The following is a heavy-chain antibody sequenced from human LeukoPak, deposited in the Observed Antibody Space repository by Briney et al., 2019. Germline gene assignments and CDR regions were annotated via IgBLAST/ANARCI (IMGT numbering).Heavy chain of an antibody. CDR2: TSGTGYNT. CDR1: GYTFSAYG. D-gene: IGHD2-2*01. V-gene: IGHV1-18*01. J-gene: IGHJ4*02. Sequence: ASVTVSFTSSGYTFSAYGITWVRQAPGQGLEWMAWTSGTGYNTDYTQRLQGRVSVTTDTSTTTAFLEVRSLGSEATAIYYCARSQCPDSTSCYYFFYFDFWGQGTPVTVSS. CDR3: ARSQCPDSTSCYYFFYFDF.